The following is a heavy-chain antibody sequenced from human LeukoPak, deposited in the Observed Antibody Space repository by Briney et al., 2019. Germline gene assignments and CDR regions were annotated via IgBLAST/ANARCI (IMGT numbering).Heavy chain of an antibody. Sequence: PGGSLTLSCAASGFTFSTYWMHWVRQAPGKGLVWVSRINSDGSTTTYADSVQSRFTISRDNVKNTLYLQMDSLRAEDTAVYYCARGGIITFGGDLPNWGQGTLVTVSS. D-gene: IGHD3-16*01. V-gene: IGHV3-74*01. CDR3: ARGGIITFGGDLPN. J-gene: IGHJ4*01. CDR2: INSDGSTT. CDR1: GFTFSTYW.